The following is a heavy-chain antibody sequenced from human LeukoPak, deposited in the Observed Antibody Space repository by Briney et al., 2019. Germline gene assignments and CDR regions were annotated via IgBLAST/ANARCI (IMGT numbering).Heavy chain of an antibody. CDR2: INPNSGGT. Sequence: ASVKISCKASGYTFTNFFMHWVRQAPGQGLEWMGWINPNSGGTNYAQKFQGRVTMTRDTSISTAYMELSRLRSDDTAVYYCARGPCIYYYGSGSYLCYMDVWGKGTTVTISS. J-gene: IGHJ6*03. V-gene: IGHV1-2*02. D-gene: IGHD3-10*01. CDR3: ARGPCIYYYGSGSYLCYMDV. CDR1: GYTFTNFF.